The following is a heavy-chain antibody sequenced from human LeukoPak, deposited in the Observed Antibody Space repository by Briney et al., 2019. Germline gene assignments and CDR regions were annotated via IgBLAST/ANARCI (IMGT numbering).Heavy chain of an antibody. CDR3: AREIKQEDTAMVTVYYYYYMDV. J-gene: IGHJ6*03. D-gene: IGHD5-18*01. Sequence: GGSLRLSCAASGFTFSNYWMHWVRQAPGKGLVWVSRINSDGINTSYADSVKGRFTISRDNAKNTLNLQMNSLRAEDTAVYYCAREIKQEDTAMVTVYYYYYMDVWGKGTTVTISS. CDR2: INSDGINT. CDR1: GFTFSNYW. V-gene: IGHV3-74*01.